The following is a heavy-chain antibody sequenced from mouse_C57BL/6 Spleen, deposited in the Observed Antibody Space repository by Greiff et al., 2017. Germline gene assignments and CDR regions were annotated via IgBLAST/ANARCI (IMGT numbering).Heavy chain of an antibody. Sequence: QVQLQQSGAELVRPGSSVKLSCKASGYTFTSYWMDWVKQRPGQGLEWIGNIYPSDSETHYNQKFKDKATLTVDKSSSTAYMQLSSLTSEDSAVYYCARRAYGSSYDYWGQGTTLTVSS. J-gene: IGHJ2*01. CDR3: ARRAYGSSYDY. D-gene: IGHD1-1*01. CDR1: GYTFTSYW. CDR2: IYPSDSET. V-gene: IGHV1-61*01.